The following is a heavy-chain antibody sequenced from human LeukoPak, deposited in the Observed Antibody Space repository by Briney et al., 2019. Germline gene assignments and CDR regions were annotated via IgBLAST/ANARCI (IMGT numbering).Heavy chain of an antibody. CDR3: ARQGYYGSGSYYNRKYFDY. Sequence: SETLSLTCTVSGGSISSYYWSWIRQPPGKGLEWIGEINHSGSTNYNPSLKSRVTISVDTSKNQFSLKLSSVTAADTAVYYCARQGYYGSGSYYNRKYFDYWGQGTLVTVSS. CDR2: INHSGST. V-gene: IGHV4-34*01. J-gene: IGHJ4*02. D-gene: IGHD3-10*01. CDR1: GGSISSYY.